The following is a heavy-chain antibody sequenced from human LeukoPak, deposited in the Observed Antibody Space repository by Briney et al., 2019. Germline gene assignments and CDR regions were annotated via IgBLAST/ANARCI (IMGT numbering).Heavy chain of an antibody. CDR1: GYTFTGYY. CDR3: ARSYYVILTVYYPFNN. D-gene: IGHD3-9*01. J-gene: IGHJ4*02. V-gene: IGHV1-2*06. CDR2: INPNSGGT. Sequence: ASVKVSCKASGYTFTGYYMHWVRQAPGQGLEWMGRINPNSGGTNYAQKFQGRVTMTRDTSISAAYMELSRLRSDDTAVYYCARSYYVILTVYYPFNNGGQGTLVTVSS.